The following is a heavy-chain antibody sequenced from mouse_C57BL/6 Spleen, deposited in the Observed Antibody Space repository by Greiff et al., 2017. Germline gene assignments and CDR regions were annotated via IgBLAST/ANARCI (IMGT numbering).Heavy chain of an antibody. CDR2: INYDGSST. D-gene: IGHD2-3*01. CDR3: ARDGGGGDLYDGPFDY. V-gene: IGHV5-16*01. CDR1: GFTFSDYY. J-gene: IGHJ2*01. Sequence: EVMLVESEGGLVQPGSSMKLSCTASGFTFSDYYMAWVRQVPEKGLEWVANINYDGSSTYYLDSLKSRFIISRDNAKNILYLQMSSLKSEDTATYYCARDGGGGDLYDGPFDYWGQGTTLTVSS.